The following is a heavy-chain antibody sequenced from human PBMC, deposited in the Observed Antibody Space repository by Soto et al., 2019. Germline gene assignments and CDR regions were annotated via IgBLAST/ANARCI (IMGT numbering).Heavy chain of an antibody. V-gene: IGHV3-21*01. D-gene: IGHD5-18*01. CDR1: GLTFSSYS. CDR2: ISSSGNYI. J-gene: IGHJ4*02. Sequence: PGGSLRLSCAASGLTFSSYSMNWVRQAPGKGLEWVSSISSSGNYIYYADSVKGRFTISRDNAKNSLYLQMNSLRAEDTAVYYRARDARQQYFDYWGQGTLVTVSS. CDR3: ARDARQQYFDY.